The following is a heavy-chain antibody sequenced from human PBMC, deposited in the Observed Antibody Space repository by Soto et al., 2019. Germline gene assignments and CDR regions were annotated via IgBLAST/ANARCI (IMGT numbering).Heavy chain of an antibody. CDR1: GFTLSSYS. D-gene: IGHD3-16*02. V-gene: IGHV3-48*02. CDR2: ISSSSSTI. CDR3: ARDYPRSCEWDV. Sequence: EVQLVESGGGLVQPGGSLRLSCEASGFTLSSYSMNWARQAPGQGLEWVSYISSSSSTIYYADSVKGRFTISRDNAKNSLYLKMNSLRDEDTAVYYCARDYPRSCEWDVGGQGTTVTVCS. J-gene: IGHJ6*02.